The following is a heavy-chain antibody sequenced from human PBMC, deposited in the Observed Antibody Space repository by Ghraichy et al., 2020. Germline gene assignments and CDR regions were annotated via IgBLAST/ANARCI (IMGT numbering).Heavy chain of an antibody. D-gene: IGHD5-12*01. V-gene: IGHV1-3*01. CDR3: ARRSGFSYYAMDV. Sequence: ASVKVSCKASGYTFSSSSMHWVRQAPGQRLEWVGWINAGNGHTKYSQKFQGRVSITRDTSASTAYMELSNLRSEDTGIYYCARRSGFSYYAMDVWGQGTTVSVS. J-gene: IGHJ6*02. CDR2: INAGNGHT. CDR1: GYTFSSSS.